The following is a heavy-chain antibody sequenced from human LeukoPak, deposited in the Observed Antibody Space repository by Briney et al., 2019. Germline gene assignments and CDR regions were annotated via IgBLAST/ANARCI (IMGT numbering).Heavy chain of an antibody. CDR3: AKEPNYYDSSGYDY. CDR2: ISGSGGST. D-gene: IGHD3-22*01. V-gene: IGHV3-23*01. CDR1: GFAFSSYA. J-gene: IGHJ4*02. Sequence: GGSLRLSCAASGFAFSSYAMSWVRQAPGKGLEWVSAISGSGGSTYYADSVKGRFTISRDSSKNTLYLQMNSLRAEDTAVYYCAKEPNYYDSSGYDYWGQGTLVTVSS.